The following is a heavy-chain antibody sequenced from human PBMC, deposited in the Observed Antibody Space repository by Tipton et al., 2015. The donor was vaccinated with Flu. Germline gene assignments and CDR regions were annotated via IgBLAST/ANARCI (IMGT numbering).Heavy chain of an antibody. CDR2: IYLNGTT. V-gene: IGHV4-61*09. D-gene: IGHD5-18*01. CDR1: GDSISVDDYH. J-gene: IGHJ6*02. Sequence: TLSLTCTVSGDSISVDDYHWTWIRQPAGKGLEWVGHIYLNGTTTYNPSLKRRVTISRDTSKNQISLKVRSVTAADTAVYYCARGERYTHGLNTVYYYYYMDVWVQGTTVTVSS. CDR3: ARGERYTHGLNTVYYYYYMDV.